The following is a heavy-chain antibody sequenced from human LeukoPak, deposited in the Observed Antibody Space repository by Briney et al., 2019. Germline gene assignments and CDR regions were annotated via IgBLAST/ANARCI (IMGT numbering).Heavy chain of an antibody. V-gene: IGHV1-8*01. CDR2: MNPNSGNT. CDR1: GYTFTSYD. Sequence: ASVKVSCKASGYTFTSYDINWVRQATGQGLEWMGRMNPNSGNTGYAQKFQGRVTMTRNTSISTAYMELSSLRSEDTAVYYCARGKKQWLVKSYYYYYMDVWGKGTTVTVSS. D-gene: IGHD6-19*01. CDR3: ARGKKQWLVKSYYYYYMDV. J-gene: IGHJ6*03.